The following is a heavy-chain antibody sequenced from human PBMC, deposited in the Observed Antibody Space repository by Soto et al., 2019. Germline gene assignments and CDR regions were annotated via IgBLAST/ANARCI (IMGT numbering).Heavy chain of an antibody. CDR3: ARRGSR. Sequence: DVHLVESGGGLVQPGGSLRLSCAASGFTFSSSEMYWVRQAPGKGLEWISYIHPGGQTIFYAESVKGRFTISRDNAKHSVYLQMNSLRAEDTAVYYCARRGSRWGRGTKVTVSS. CDR2: IHPGGQTI. D-gene: IGHD2-15*01. CDR1: GFTFSSSE. J-gene: IGHJ3*01. V-gene: IGHV3-48*03.